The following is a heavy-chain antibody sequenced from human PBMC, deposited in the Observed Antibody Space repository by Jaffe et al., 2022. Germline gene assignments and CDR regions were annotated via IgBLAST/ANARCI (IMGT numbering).Heavy chain of an antibody. Sequence: QVQLQESGPGLVKPSETLSLTCAVSGYSISSGYYWGWIRQPPGKGLEWIGSIYHSGSTYYNPSLKSRVTISVDTSKNQFSLKLSSVTAADTAVYYCARDGGYYDSSGYYYFDYWGQGTLVTVSS. CDR1: GYSISSGYY. CDR2: IYHSGST. CDR3: ARDGGYYDSSGYYYFDY. J-gene: IGHJ4*02. V-gene: IGHV4-38-2*02. D-gene: IGHD3-22*01.